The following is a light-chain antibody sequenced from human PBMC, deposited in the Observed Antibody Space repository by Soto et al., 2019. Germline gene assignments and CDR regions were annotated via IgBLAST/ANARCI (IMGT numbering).Light chain of an antibody. CDR1: SSDVGGYNY. CDR2: DVS. Sequence: QSALTQPASVSGSPGQSITISCTGTSSDVGGYNYVSWYQLHPGKAPKLMIYDVSNRPSVVSNRFSGSKSGNTASLTSSGLQAEDEADYYCSSYTSSSTVVFGGGTKLTVL. V-gene: IGLV2-14*01. J-gene: IGLJ2*01. CDR3: SSYTSSSTVV.